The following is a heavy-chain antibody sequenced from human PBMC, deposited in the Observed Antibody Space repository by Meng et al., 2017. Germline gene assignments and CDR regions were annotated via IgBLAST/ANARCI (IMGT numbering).Heavy chain of an antibody. CDR2: IWNDGSYK. Sequence: QGQLLESGGGVVQPGRALTLSCAASGFTFSSYGMHWVRQAPGKGLEWVAVIWNDGSYKNHADSVKGRFTISRDNSKNTLYLQMNSLRAEDTAMYYCARGAVAGSGGGNWFDPWGQGTLVTVSS. V-gene: IGHV3-33*01. J-gene: IGHJ5*02. CDR1: GFTFSSYG. CDR3: ARGAVAGSGGGNWFDP. D-gene: IGHD6-19*01.